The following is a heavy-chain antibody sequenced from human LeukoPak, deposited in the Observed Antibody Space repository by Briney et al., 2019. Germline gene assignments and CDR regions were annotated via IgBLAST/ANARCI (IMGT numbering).Heavy chain of an antibody. V-gene: IGHV3-30*18. J-gene: IGHJ3*02. Sequence: GGSLRLSCAASGFTFSTYGMHWVRQAPGKGLEWVAVISYDGTNKYYADSVKGRFTISRDNSKNTLYLQMNSLRAEDTAVYYCAKEGVLRYFDWPLRDAFDIWGQGTMVTVSS. D-gene: IGHD3-9*01. CDR1: GFTFSTYG. CDR3: AKEGVLRYFDWPLRDAFDI. CDR2: ISYDGTNK.